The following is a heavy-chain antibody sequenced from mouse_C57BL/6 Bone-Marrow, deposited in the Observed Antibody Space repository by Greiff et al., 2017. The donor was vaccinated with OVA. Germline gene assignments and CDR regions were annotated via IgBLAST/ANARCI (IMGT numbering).Heavy chain of an antibody. D-gene: IGHD1-1*01. V-gene: IGHV1-19*01. J-gene: IGHJ1*03. CDR3: ARALYYYGSSYVRWYFDV. Sequence: VQLKESGPVLVKPGASVKMSCKASGYTFTDYYMNWVKQSHGKSLEWIGVINPYNGGTSYNQKFKGKATLTVDKSSSTADMELNSLTSEDSAVYYCARALYYYGSSYVRWYFDVWGTGTTVTVSS. CDR2: INPYNGGT. CDR1: GYTFTDYY.